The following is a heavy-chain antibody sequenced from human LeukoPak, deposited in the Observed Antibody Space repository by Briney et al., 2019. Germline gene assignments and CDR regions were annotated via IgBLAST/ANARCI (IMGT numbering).Heavy chain of an antibody. CDR1: GGSFSGYY. CDR3: ARHGYSSSFLDY. J-gene: IGHJ4*02. CDR2: INHSGST. Sequence: SETLSLTCAVYGGSFSGYYWSWIRQPPGRGLEWIGEINHSGSTNYNPSLKSRVTISVDTSKNQFSLKLSSVTAADTAVYYCARHGYSSSFLDYWGQGTLVTVSS. V-gene: IGHV4-34*01. D-gene: IGHD6-13*01.